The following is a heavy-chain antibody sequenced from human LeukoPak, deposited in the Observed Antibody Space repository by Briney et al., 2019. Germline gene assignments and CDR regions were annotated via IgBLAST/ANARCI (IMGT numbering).Heavy chain of an antibody. CDR1: GFTFSSYG. V-gene: IGHV3-33*01. CDR3: ATGYCTNGVCNGFDY. CDR2: IWYDGSNK. D-gene: IGHD2-8*01. Sequence: GGSLRLSCAASGFTFSSYGMHWVRQAPGKGLEWVAVIWYDGSNKYYADSVKGRFTISRDNSKNTLYLQMNSLRAEDTAVYYCATGYCTNGVCNGFDYWGQGTLVTVSS. J-gene: IGHJ4*02.